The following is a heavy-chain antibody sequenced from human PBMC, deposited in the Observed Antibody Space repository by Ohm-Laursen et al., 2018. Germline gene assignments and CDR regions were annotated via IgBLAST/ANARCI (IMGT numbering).Heavy chain of an antibody. CDR2: LSPGGGTNT. Sequence: GSLRLSCSASGFTFTNYAMSWVRQAPGKGLEWVSALSPGGGTNTYYTDSVKGRFTISRDNSKNTLYLQMNSLRADDTAVYYCANHRSATWVHKRFDYWGQGTLVTVSS. V-gene: IGHV3-23*01. D-gene: IGHD5-24*01. CDR1: GFTFTNYA. CDR3: ANHRSATWVHKRFDY. J-gene: IGHJ4*02.